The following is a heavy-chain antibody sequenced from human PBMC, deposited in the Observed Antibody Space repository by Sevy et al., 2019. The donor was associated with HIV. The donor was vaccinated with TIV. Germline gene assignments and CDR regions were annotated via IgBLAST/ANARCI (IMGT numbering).Heavy chain of an antibody. V-gene: IGHV3-30-3*01. CDR2: ISYDGSNQ. Sequence: GGSLRLSCAASGLTFSNYAIHWVRQAPGKGLEWVAVISYDGSNQFCADSVKGRFSISRDNSENTLYLQMNSLRAEDTAVYYCAREIHGPRWSGTWSLDYWGQGTLVTVSS. J-gene: IGHJ4*02. CDR3: AREIHGPRWSGTWSLDY. CDR1: GLTFSNYA. D-gene: IGHD6-13*01.